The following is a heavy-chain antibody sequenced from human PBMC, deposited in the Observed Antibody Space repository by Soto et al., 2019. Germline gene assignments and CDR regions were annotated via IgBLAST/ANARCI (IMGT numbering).Heavy chain of an antibody. CDR2: ISGSGGST. CDR3: ARDPYCSGGSCYSD. D-gene: IGHD2-15*01. Sequence: GGSLRLSCAVSGLKFSTYAMAWVRQAPGKGLEWVSAISGSGGSTYYADSVKGRFTISRDNSKNTLYLQMNSLRAEDTAVYYCARDPYCSGGSCYSDWGQGTLVTVSS. J-gene: IGHJ4*02. V-gene: IGHV3-23*01. CDR1: GLKFSTYA.